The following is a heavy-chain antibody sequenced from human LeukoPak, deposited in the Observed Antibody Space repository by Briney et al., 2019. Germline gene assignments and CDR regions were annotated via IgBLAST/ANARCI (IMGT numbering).Heavy chain of an antibody. J-gene: IGHJ4*02. D-gene: IGHD3-3*01. Sequence: GASVKVSCKASGGTFSSYAISWVRQAPGQGLEWMGRIIPIFGTANYAQEFQSRVTITTDESTSTAYMELSSLRSEDTAVYYCARGAIFEEYYFDYWGQGTLVTVSS. CDR3: ARGAIFEEYYFDY. CDR1: GGTFSSYA. V-gene: IGHV1-69*05. CDR2: IIPIFGTA.